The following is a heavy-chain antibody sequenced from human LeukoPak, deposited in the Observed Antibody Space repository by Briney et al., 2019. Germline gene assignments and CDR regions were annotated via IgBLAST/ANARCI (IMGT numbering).Heavy chain of an antibody. D-gene: IGHD1-26*01. J-gene: IGHJ4*02. CDR2: INHSGST. Sequence: PSETLSLTCAVYGGSFSGYYWSWIRQPPGKGLEWIGEINHSGSTNYNPSLKSRVTISVDTSKNQFSLKLSSVTAADTAVYYCAGGYTGAIDYWGQGTLVTVSS. CDR1: GGSFSGYY. V-gene: IGHV4-34*01. CDR3: AGGYTGAIDY.